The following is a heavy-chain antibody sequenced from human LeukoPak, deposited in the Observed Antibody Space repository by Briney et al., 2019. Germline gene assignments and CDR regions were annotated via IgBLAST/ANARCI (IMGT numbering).Heavy chain of an antibody. Sequence: GGSLRLSCTASGFIFSDYVMIWVRQAPGKGLEWVSGITASGDRTYYGDSVKGRFTVSRDNSKNTVYLQMNSLRVDDTAVYYCARSLAFDIWGQGSMVAVSS. CDR2: ITASGDRT. CDR3: ARSLAFDI. J-gene: IGHJ3*02. CDR1: GFIFSDYV. V-gene: IGHV3-23*01.